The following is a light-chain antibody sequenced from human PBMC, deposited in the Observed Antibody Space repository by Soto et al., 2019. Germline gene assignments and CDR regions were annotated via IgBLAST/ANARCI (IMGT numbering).Light chain of an antibody. CDR1: SSDVGGYNY. CDR2: DVS. V-gene: IGLV2-11*01. CDR3: CSYAGSYTFVV. J-gene: IGLJ2*01. Sequence: QSALTQPRSVSGSPGQSVTISCTGTSSDVGGYNYVSWYQQHPGKAPKLMIYDVSKRPSGVPDRFSGSKSGNTASLTISGLQAPDEADYYCCSYAGSYTFVVFGGGTKLTVL.